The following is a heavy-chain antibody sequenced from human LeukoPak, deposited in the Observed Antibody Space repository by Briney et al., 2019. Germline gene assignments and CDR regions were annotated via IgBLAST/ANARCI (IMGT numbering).Heavy chain of an antibody. CDR1: GYTLTELS. CDR3: ATKPGTYYYDSSGYLDY. D-gene: IGHD3-22*01. J-gene: IGHJ4*02. CDR2: FDPEDGET. Sequence: ASVKVSCKVSGYTLTELSMHWVRQAPGKGRECMGGFDPEDGETIYAQKFQGRVTMTEDTSTDTAYMELSSLRSEDTAVCYCATKPGTYYYDSSGYLDYWGQGTLATVSS. V-gene: IGHV1-24*01.